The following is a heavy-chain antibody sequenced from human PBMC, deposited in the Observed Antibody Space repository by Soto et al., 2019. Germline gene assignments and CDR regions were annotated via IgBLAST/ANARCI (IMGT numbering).Heavy chain of an antibody. D-gene: IGHD6-13*01. CDR3: ARAPDSWTGYFDY. Sequence: QVQLVESGGGVVQPGRSLRLSCAASGFTFSSYGMHWVRQAPGKGLEWVAVIWYDGSNKYYADSVKGRFTISRDNSKITLYLQMNSLRAEATAVYYCARAPDSWTGYFDYWGQGTLVTVSS. CDR2: IWYDGSNK. CDR1: GFTFSSYG. J-gene: IGHJ4*02. V-gene: IGHV3-33*01.